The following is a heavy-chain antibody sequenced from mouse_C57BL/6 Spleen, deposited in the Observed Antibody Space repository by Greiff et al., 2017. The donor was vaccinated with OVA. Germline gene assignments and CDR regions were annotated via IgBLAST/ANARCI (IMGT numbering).Heavy chain of an antibody. V-gene: IGHV1-55*01. Sequence: QVQLQQPGAELVKPGASVKMSCKASGCTFTSYWITWVKQRPGQGLEWIGDIYPGSGSTNYNEKFKSKATLTVDTSSSTAYMQLSSLTSEDSAVYYCARARGPSYYFDYWGQGTTLTVSS. CDR1: GCTFTSYW. CDR2: IYPGSGST. D-gene: IGHD3-3*01. CDR3: ARARGPSYYFDY. J-gene: IGHJ2*01.